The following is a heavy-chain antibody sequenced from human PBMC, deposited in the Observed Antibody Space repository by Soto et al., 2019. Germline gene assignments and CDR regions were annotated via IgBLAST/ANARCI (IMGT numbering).Heavy chain of an antibody. J-gene: IGHJ4*02. CDR2: FYHIETT. CDR1: GGSISSGGDY. CDR3: ARQGSYYESSGHPNTIFDY. D-gene: IGHD3-22*01. V-gene: IGHV4-39*07. Sequence: SETLCLSYTVAGGSISSGGDYWSSDRQPPGKGLEWIGKFYHIETTNYSPSLKNRVTLSVDKSKNLLSLKLSSVTAADTAVYYCARQGSYYESSGHPNTIFDYWGQGALVTVSS.